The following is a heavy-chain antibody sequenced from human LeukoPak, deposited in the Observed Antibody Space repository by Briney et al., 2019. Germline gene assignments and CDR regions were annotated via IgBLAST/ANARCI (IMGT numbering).Heavy chain of an antibody. CDR1: GFTFSNAW. V-gene: IGHV3-15*01. D-gene: IGHD4-23*01. CDR3: ARGGRYGGTPY. J-gene: IGHJ4*02. CDR2: IKSKTDGGTT. Sequence: PGGSLRLSCAASGFTFSNAWMSWVRQAPGKGLEWVGRIKSKTDGGTTDYAAPVKGRFTISRDDSKNTLYLQMNSLKTEDTAVYYCARGGRYGGTPYWGQGTLVTVSS.